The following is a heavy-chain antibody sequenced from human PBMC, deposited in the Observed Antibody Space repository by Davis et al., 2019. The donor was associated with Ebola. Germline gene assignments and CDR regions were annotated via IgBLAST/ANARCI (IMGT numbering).Heavy chain of an antibody. V-gene: IGHV1-18*04. Sequence: AASVKVSCKASGYTFTSYGISWVRQAPGQGLEWMGWISAYNGNTNYAQKLQGRVTMTRSTSINTAYMELSSLRSEDTAVYYCARRERWGQEDYWGQGTLVTVSS. CDR2: ISAYNGNT. CDR3: ARRERWGQEDY. J-gene: IGHJ4*02. D-gene: IGHD1-26*01. CDR1: GYTFTSYG.